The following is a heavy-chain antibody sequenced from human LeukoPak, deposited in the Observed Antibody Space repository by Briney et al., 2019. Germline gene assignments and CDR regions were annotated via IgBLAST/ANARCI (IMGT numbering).Heavy chain of an antibody. CDR1: GFTFSSYA. CDR2: ISYDGSNK. CDR3: AREGGNPQRLVLSWFDP. D-gene: IGHD6-19*01. J-gene: IGHJ5*02. Sequence: GGSLRLSCAASGFTFSSYAMHWVRQAPGKGLEWVAVISYDGSNKYYADSVKGRFTISRDNSKNTLYLQMNSLRAEDTAVYYCAREGGNPQRLVLSWFDPWGQGTLVTVSS. V-gene: IGHV3-30-3*01.